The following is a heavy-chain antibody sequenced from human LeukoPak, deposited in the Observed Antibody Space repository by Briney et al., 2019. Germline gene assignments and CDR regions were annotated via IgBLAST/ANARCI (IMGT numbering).Heavy chain of an antibody. D-gene: IGHD1-26*01. CDR3: AREFVVGAPIDY. J-gene: IGHJ4*02. CDR1: GFTFSSYW. Sequence: GSLRLSCAASGFTFSSYWMSWVRQAPGKGLEWVASIKQDGSEKYYVDSVKGRFTISRDNAKNSLYLQMNSLRAEDTAVYYCAREFVVGAPIDYWGQGTLVTVSS. CDR2: IKQDGSEK. V-gene: IGHV3-7*01.